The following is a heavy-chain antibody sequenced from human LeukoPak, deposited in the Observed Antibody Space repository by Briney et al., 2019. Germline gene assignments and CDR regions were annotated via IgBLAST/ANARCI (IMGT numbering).Heavy chain of an antibody. D-gene: IGHD5-24*01. Sequence: PSETLSLTCTLYGGSISSYYWSWIRQPPGKGLEWIGYIYYSGSTNYNPSLKSRVTISVDTSKNQFSLKLSSVTAADTAVYYCARVEMATIGEGFDYWGQGTLVTVSS. CDR3: ARVEMATIGEGFDY. CDR1: GGSISSYY. V-gene: IGHV4-59*01. CDR2: IYYSGST. J-gene: IGHJ4*02.